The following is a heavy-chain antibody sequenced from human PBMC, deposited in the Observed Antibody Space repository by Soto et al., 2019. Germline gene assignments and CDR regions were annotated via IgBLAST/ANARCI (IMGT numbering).Heavy chain of an antibody. V-gene: IGHV3-48*03. CDR1: GFTFSGYE. Sequence: GGSLRLSCAASGFTFSGYEMNWVRQGPGKXLEWVSYLSSSGITIYYADSVKGRFTISRDNAKNSMYLQMNSLRADDTAVYYCARGGDYYDSSGYYRTFDYWGQGTLVTVSS. CDR2: LSSSGITI. J-gene: IGHJ4*02. CDR3: ARGGDYYDSSGYYRTFDY. D-gene: IGHD3-22*01.